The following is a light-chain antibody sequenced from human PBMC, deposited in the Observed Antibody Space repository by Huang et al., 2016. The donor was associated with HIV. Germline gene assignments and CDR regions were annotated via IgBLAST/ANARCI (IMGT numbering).Light chain of an antibody. J-gene: IGKJ2*02. CDR2: DAS. CDR1: QIISTY. Sequence: DIQMTQSPSSLSASVGDRVTISCRASQIISTYLIWYQQKPGKAPKLLIYDASSVQRGVPSRCGGSGSGTDFSLTISSLQPEDFATYYCQQSHSTPCTFGQGTKLEIK. V-gene: IGKV1-39*01. CDR3: QQSHSTPCT.